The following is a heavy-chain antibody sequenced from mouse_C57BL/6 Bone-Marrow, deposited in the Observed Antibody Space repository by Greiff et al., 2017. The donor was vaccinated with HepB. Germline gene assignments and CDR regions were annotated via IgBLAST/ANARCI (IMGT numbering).Heavy chain of an antibody. CDR3: ARTRRKVLRYLFDY. J-gene: IGHJ2*01. V-gene: IGHV1-26*01. D-gene: IGHD1-1*01. CDR1: GYTFTDYY. Sequence: EVQLQQSGPELVKPGVSVKISCKASGYTFTDYYMNWVKQSHGKSLEWIGDINPNNGGTSYNQKFKGKATLTVDKSSSTAYMELRSLTSEDSAVYYCARTRRKVLRYLFDYWGQGTTLTVTS. CDR2: INPNNGGT.